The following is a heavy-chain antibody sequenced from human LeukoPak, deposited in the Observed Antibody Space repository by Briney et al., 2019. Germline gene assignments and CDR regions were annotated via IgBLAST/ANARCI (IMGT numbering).Heavy chain of an antibody. V-gene: IGHV3-7*01. J-gene: IGHJ4*02. CDR1: GFTFSSYW. Sequence: GGSLRLSCAASGFTFSSYWMSWVRQAPGKGLEWVANIRQDGSEKYYVDSVKGRFTISRDNAKNSLYLQMNSLRAEDTAVYYCAREKCSGGSCTLDYWGQGTLVTVSS. CDR2: IRQDGSEK. CDR3: AREKCSGGSCTLDY. D-gene: IGHD2-15*01.